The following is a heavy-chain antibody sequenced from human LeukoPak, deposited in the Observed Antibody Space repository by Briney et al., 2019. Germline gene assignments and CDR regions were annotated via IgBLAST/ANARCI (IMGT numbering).Heavy chain of an antibody. V-gene: IGHV3-23*01. Sequence: GGSLRLSCAASGFTFSSFAMSWVLQAPGKGLEWVSKISGTFITYHAESVKGRFTISRDNSKNTLHLQMNSLGADDTALYYCVHAGSGDFDLWGRGTLVTVST. CDR2: ISGTFIT. J-gene: IGHJ2*01. D-gene: IGHD3-10*01. CDR3: VHAGSGDFDL. CDR1: GFTFSSFA.